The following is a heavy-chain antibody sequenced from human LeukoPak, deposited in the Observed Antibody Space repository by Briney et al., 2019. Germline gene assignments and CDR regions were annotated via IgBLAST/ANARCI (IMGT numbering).Heavy chain of an antibody. CDR2: IYYSGST. CDR3: ARDPSPNSSGVDY. D-gene: IGHD6-19*01. V-gene: IGHV4-39*07. J-gene: IGHJ4*02. Sequence: SETLSLTCTVSGGSISSSSYYWGWIRQPPGKGLEWIGSIYYSGSTYYNPSLKSRVTISVDTSKNQFSLKLSSVTAADTAVYYCARDPSPNSSGVDYWGQGTLVTVSS. CDR1: GGSISSSSYY.